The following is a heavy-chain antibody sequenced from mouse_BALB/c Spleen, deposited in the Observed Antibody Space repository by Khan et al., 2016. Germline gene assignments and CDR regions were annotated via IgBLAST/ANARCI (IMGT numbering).Heavy chain of an antibody. Sequence: EVELVESGGGLVKPGGSLQLSCAASGFAFSSYDMSWVRQTPEKRLEWVAYISSGGGTTYYPDTVKGRFTISRDNAKNTLYLHMSSRKSEDTAMYHWARKGAYYGSSSALAYWGQGTLVTVSA. CDR2: ISSGGGTT. CDR3: ARKGAYYGSSSALAY. CDR1: GFAFSSYD. D-gene: IGHD1-1*01. V-gene: IGHV5-12-1*01. J-gene: IGHJ3*01.